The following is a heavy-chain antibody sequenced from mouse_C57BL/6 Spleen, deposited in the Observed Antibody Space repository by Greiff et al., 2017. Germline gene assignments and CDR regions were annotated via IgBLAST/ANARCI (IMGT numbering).Heavy chain of an antibody. D-gene: IGHD1-1*01. J-gene: IGHJ1*03. CDR3: ARGVYYGSSYPYWYFDV. CDR1: GYTFTSYW. V-gene: IGHV1-59*01. Sequence: VQLQQPGAELVRPGTSVKLSCKASGYTFTSYWMHWVKQRPGQGLEWIGVIDPSDSYTNYNQKFKGKATLTVDTSSSTAYMQLSSLTSEDSAVYYCARGVYYGSSYPYWYFDVWGTGTTVTVSS. CDR2: IDPSDSYT.